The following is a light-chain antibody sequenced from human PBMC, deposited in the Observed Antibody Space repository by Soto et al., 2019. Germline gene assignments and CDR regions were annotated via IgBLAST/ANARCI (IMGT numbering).Light chain of an antibody. J-gene: IGLJ3*02. Sequence: SYELTQPPSVSVSPGQTASFTCSGDKLVDKHTCWYQQRPGQSPVLVIYEDIKRPSGIPERFSGSNSGNTATLTISGTQAMDEADYYCQAWDISTVVFGGGTKLTVL. V-gene: IGLV3-1*01. CDR2: EDI. CDR3: QAWDISTVV. CDR1: KLVDKH.